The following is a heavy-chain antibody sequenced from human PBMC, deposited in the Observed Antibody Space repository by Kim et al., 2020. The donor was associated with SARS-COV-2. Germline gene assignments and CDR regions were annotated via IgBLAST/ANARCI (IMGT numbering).Heavy chain of an antibody. CDR3: ARSTSPEGDSSGYNLDY. V-gene: IGHV3-30*04. J-gene: IGHJ4*02. CDR1: GFTFSSYA. CDR2: ISYDGSNK. D-gene: IGHD3-22*01. Sequence: GGSLRLSCAASGFTFSSYAMHWVRQAPGKGLEWVAVISYDGSNKYYADSVKGRFTISRDNSKNTLYLQMNSLRAEDTAVYYCARSTSPEGDSSGYNLDYWGQGTLVTVSS.